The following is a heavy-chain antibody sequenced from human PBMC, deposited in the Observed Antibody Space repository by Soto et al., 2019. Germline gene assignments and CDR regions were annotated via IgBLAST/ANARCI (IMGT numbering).Heavy chain of an antibody. CDR1: GFTFSSYA. V-gene: IGHV3-23*01. CDR3: AKTANGWFSAFAI. J-gene: IGHJ3*02. CDR2: ISGSGGTT. Sequence: EVQLLESGGGLVQPGGSLRLSCAASGFTFSSYAMSWVRQAPGKGLEWVSAISGSGGTTYYADSVKGRFTFSRDNSKNTLSLQMTSLRAEDTAVYYCAKTANGWFSAFAIGGQGTMVTVSS. D-gene: IGHD6-19*01.